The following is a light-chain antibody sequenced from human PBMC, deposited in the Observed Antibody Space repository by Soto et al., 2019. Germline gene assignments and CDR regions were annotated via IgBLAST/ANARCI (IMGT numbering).Light chain of an antibody. Sequence: EIVLTQSPGTLSLSPGETATLSCRASQSVGSSYLAWYQQKPGQAPRLLISGASSRATGIPDRFSGTGSGTDFTLTISRLEPEDFAVYYCQQYGSSRWTFGQGTKVEIK. CDR3: QQYGSSRWT. V-gene: IGKV3-20*01. CDR1: QSVGSSY. J-gene: IGKJ1*01. CDR2: GAS.